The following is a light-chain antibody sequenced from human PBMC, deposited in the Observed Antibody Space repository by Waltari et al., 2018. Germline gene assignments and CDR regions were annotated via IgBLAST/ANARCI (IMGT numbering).Light chain of an antibody. V-gene: IGLV2-14*03. J-gene: IGLJ1*01. Sequence: QSALTQPASVSGSPGQSITISCTGTSSDVGGYDYVSWYQQHPGKAPKLILYDVSNRPLEVSHRFSGSKSGNTASLTISGLQADDEAEYYCGLYTSSTTLAFGTGTKVTVL. CDR1: SSDVGGYDY. CDR2: DVS. CDR3: GLYTSSTTLA.